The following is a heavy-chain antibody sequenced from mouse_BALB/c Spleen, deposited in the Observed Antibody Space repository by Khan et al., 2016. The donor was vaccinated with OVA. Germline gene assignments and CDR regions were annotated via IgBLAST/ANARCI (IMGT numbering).Heavy chain of an antibody. CDR2: ISSSGST. V-gene: IGHV3-2*02. Sequence: EVQLQESGPGLVKPSQSLSLTCTVTGYSITSDYAWNWIRQFPGNKLEWMGYISSSGSTNYNPALKSRISITRDTSKNQFFLQLNSVTTEDTATYYCARDGSRYNYAGDYWGQGTSVTVSS. D-gene: IGHD2-3*01. J-gene: IGHJ4*01. CDR1: GYSITSDYA. CDR3: ARDGSRYNYAGDY.